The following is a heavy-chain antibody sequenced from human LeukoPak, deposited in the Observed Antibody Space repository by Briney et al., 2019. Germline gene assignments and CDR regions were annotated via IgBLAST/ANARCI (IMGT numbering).Heavy chain of an antibody. CDR3: ARMESGYYYGMDV. Sequence: GGSLRLSCGASGFTFTTYPMTWVRQAPGKGLEWVSVIYSGGSTYYADSVKGRFTISRDNSKNTLYLQMNSLRAEDTAVYYCARMESGYYYGMDVWGQGTTVTVSS. CDR1: GFTFTTYP. V-gene: IGHV3-66*01. CDR2: IYSGGST. J-gene: IGHJ6*02. D-gene: IGHD1-1*01.